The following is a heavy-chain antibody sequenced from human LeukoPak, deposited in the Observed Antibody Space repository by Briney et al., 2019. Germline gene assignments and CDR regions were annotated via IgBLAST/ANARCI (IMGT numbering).Heavy chain of an antibody. CDR1: GDSVSSNSAT. CDR2: TYYMSKWNN. CDR3: AREVNMVLGR. J-gene: IGHJ4*02. D-gene: IGHD3-10*01. V-gene: IGHV6-1*01. Sequence: PSQTLSLTCAISGDSVSSNSATWNRIRQSPSRGLEWLGRTYYMSKWNNDYAVSVKSRITINPDTSKNQFSLQLKSVTPEDTAVYYCAREVNMVLGRWGQGTLVTVSS.